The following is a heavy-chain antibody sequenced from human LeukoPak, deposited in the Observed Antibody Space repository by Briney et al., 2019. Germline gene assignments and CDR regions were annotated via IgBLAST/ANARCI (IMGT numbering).Heavy chain of an antibody. CDR1: GGSISHYY. J-gene: IGHJ5*02. D-gene: IGHD4-17*01. CDR3: ATKNDYGDAVGSWFDP. Sequence: SETLSLTCTVSGGSISHYYWSWIRQSPGKGLEWIGYIYYSGTTNYNPSLKSRVTISVDTSRNQFSLKLSSVTAADTAVYYCATKNDYGDAVGSWFDPWGQGTLVTVSS. CDR2: IYYSGTT. V-gene: IGHV4-59*12.